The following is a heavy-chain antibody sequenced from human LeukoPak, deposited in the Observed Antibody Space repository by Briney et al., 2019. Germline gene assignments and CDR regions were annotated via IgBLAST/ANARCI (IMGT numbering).Heavy chain of an antibody. CDR3: VREGVITLPALYYFDY. J-gene: IGHJ4*02. CDR2: IKQDGSEK. V-gene: IGHV3-7*03. D-gene: IGHD3-10*01. CDR1: GFTFSSYW. Sequence: GGSLRLSCAASGFTFSSYWMSWVRQAPGKGLEWVANIKQDGSEKYYVDSVKGRFTISRDNAKNSQYLQMNSLRAEDTAVYYCVREGVITLPALYYFDYWGQGTLVTVSS.